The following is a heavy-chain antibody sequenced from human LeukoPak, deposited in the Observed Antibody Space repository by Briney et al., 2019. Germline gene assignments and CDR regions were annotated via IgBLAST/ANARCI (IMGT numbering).Heavy chain of an antibody. Sequence: GGSLRLSCAASGFTFSSYWMSWVRQAPGKGLEWVSAISGSGGSTYYADSVKGRFTISRDNSKNTLYLQMNSLRAEDTAVYYCAKVAGYSSSLTDDAFDIWGQGTMVTVSS. D-gene: IGHD6-6*01. CDR1: GFTFSSYW. CDR2: ISGSGGST. J-gene: IGHJ3*02. CDR3: AKVAGYSSSLTDDAFDI. V-gene: IGHV3-23*01.